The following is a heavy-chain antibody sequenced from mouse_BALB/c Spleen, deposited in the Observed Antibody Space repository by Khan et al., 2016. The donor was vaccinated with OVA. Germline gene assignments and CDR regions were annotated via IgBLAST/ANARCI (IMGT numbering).Heavy chain of an antibody. CDR2: INPSSGGT. CDR1: GYTFTSYY. D-gene: IGHD1-1*02. CDR3: ARSGYGSFAY. V-gene: IGHV1S81*02. Sequence: QVRLQQSGAELVKPGASVRLSCKVSGYTFTSYYLYWVKQRPGQGLEWIGDINPSSGGTNFNEKFKSKATLTVDKSSSTAYIQLNSLTSEDSAVYYGARSGYGSFAYWGQGTLVTVSA. J-gene: IGHJ3*01.